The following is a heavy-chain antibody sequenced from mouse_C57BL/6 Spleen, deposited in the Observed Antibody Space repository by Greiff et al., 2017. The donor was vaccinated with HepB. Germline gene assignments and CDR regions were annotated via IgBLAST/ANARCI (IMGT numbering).Heavy chain of an antibody. J-gene: IGHJ3*01. Sequence: QVQLQQPGAELVKPGASVKLSCKASGYTFTSYWMHWVKQRPGQGLEWIGMIHPNSGSTNYNEKFKSKATLTVDKSSSTAYMHLSSLTSEDSAVYYGARSFITTVVAPFAYWGQGTLVTVSA. CDR2: IHPNSGST. D-gene: IGHD1-1*01. V-gene: IGHV1-64*01. CDR1: GYTFTSYW. CDR3: ARSFITTVVAPFAY.